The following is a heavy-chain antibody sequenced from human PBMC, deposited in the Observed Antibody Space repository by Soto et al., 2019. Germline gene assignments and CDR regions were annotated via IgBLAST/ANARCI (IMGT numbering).Heavy chain of an antibody. CDR1: GFPFDTYG. Sequence: EVHLLESGGGLVQPGGSLRLSCAASGFPFDTYGLNWVRQAPGKGLEWVSAITTTGDHTFYADSVKGRFTISRDNSKNTLYLQMNSLRAEDTASYYCAKEMGFRGALDFWGQGTMVTVSS. CDR2: ITTTGDHT. CDR3: AKEMGFRGALDF. V-gene: IGHV3-23*01. J-gene: IGHJ3*01.